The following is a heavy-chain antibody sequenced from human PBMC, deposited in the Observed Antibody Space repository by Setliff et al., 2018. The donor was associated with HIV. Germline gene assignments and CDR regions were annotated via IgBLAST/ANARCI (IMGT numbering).Heavy chain of an antibody. CDR3: ARDYFPHSRRNFGSGDYFHF. CDR2: INPNSGDS. Sequence: ASVKVSCKASGHTFIDYFIHWVRQAPGQGLEWMAYINPNSGDSKTAQKFQGRVTVTRDTSIATAYMELSSLTSGDTAVYHCARDYFPHSRRNFGSGDYFHFWGQGSRVTVSS. D-gene: IGHD3-10*01. V-gene: IGHV1-2*02. CDR1: GHTFIDYF. J-gene: IGHJ4*02.